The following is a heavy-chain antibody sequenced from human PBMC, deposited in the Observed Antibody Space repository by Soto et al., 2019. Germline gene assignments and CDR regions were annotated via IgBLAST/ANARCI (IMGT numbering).Heavy chain of an antibody. D-gene: IGHD3-9*01. V-gene: IGHV3-21*01. Sequence: GKGLEWVSSISSSSSYIYYADSVRGRLTISRDNAKNSLYLQMNSLKAEDTAVYYCFLFQGEDGIRDCSTVSAFLLNRSSDL. J-gene: IGHJ2*01. CDR3: FLFQGEDGIRDCSTVSAFLLNRSSDL. CDR2: ISSSSSYI.